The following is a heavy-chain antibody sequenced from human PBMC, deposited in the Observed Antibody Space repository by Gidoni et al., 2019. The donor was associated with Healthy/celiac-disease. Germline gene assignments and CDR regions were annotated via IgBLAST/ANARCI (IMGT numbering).Heavy chain of an antibody. V-gene: IGHV5-51*01. J-gene: IGHJ3*02. Sequence: EVQLVQSGAEVKKPGASLKISCQGSGYSFTSYWIGWVRRMPGKGLEWMGIFYPGDSDTRYSPSFQGQVTISADKSISTAYLQWSSLKASDTAMYYCARHGGVWGQIAAAGTDDAFDIWGQGTMVTVSS. CDR1: GYSFTSYW. D-gene: IGHD6-13*01. CDR2: FYPGDSDT. CDR3: ARHGGVWGQIAAAGTDDAFDI.